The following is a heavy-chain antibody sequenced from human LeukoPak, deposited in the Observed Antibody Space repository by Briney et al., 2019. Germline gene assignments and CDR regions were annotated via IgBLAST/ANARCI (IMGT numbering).Heavy chain of an antibody. CDR2: IYKSGSS. Sequence: SETLSLTCSVSGGSISTYYWSWIRQSAGKGLEWIGRIYKSGSSNFNPSLKSRVSMSVDSSKNHFSLNLTSVTAEDTAVYYCAREDEIEGYCSSTSCYRWFDPWGQGTLVTVSS. V-gene: IGHV4-4*07. CDR3: AREDEIEGYCSSTSCYRWFDP. D-gene: IGHD2-2*01. CDR1: GGSISTYY. J-gene: IGHJ5*02.